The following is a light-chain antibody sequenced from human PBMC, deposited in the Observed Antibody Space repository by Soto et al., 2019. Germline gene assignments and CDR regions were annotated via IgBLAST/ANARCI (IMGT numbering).Light chain of an antibody. CDR3: QQYGSSPLFT. V-gene: IGKV3-20*01. J-gene: IGKJ3*01. CDR2: GAS. Sequence: EIVLTQSPGTLSLSPGERATLSCRASQSVSSSYLARYQQKPGQAPRLLIYGASSRATGIPDRFSGSGSGTDFTLTRSRLEPEDFAVYYCQQYGSSPLFTFGPGTKVDIK. CDR1: QSVSSSY.